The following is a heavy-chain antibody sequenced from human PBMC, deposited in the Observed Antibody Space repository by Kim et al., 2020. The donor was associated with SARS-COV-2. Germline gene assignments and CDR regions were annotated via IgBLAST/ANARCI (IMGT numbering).Heavy chain of an antibody. CDR1: GGSFSGYY. CDR3: ARRCSEVVPAAMGLVLHYYYYYMDV. D-gene: IGHD2-2*01. CDR2: INHSGST. Sequence: SETLSLTCAVYGGSFSGYYWSWIRQPPGKGLEWIGEINHSGSTNYNPSLKSRVTISVDTSKNQFSLKLSSVTAADTAVYYCARRCSEVVPAAMGLVLHYYYYYMDVWGKGTTVTVSS. V-gene: IGHV4-34*01. J-gene: IGHJ6*03.